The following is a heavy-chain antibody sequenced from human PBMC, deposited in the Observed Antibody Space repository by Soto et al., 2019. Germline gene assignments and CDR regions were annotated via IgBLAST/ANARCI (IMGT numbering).Heavy chain of an antibody. Sequence: PSETLSLTCTVSGGSISDFYWSWARRPPGKGLEWIGYIYYSGRTDYNPSLKGRVTISIDTSKNQFSLKLRSVTAADTAVYYCARVGGVAARTFDYWGQGTLVTVSS. V-gene: IGHV4-59*01. CDR1: GGSISDFY. J-gene: IGHJ4*02. D-gene: IGHD6-6*01. CDR2: IYYSGRT. CDR3: ARVGGVAARTFDY.